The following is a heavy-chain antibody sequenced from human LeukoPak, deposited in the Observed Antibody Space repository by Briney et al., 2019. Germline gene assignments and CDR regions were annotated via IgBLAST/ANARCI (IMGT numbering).Heavy chain of an antibody. D-gene: IGHD2-21*02. CDR3: ASSYCGGDCYPYFDY. CDR2: IYYSGST. CDR1: GGSISSYY. Sequence: PSETLSLTCTVPGGSISSYYWSWIRQPPGKGLEWIGYIYYSGSTNYNPSLKSRVTISVDTSKNQFSLKLSSVTAADMAVYYCASSYCGGDCYPYFDYWGQGTLVTVSS. J-gene: IGHJ4*02. V-gene: IGHV4-59*01.